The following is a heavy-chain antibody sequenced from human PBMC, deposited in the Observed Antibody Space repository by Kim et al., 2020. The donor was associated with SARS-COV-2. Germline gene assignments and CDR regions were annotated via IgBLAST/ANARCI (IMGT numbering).Heavy chain of an antibody. V-gene: IGHV3-64*01. Sequence: GGSLRLSCAASGFTFSSYAMHWVRQAPGKGLEYVSAISSNGGSTYYANSVKGRFTISRDNSKNTLYLQMGSLRAEDMAVYYCARGRNGLRLGELSPLFDIWGQGTMVTVSS. CDR3: ARGRNGLRLGELSPLFDI. CDR1: GFTFSSYA. J-gene: IGHJ3*02. D-gene: IGHD3-16*02. CDR2: ISSNGGST.